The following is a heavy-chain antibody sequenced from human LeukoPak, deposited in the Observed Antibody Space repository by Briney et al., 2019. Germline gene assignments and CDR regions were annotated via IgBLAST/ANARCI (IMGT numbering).Heavy chain of an antibody. J-gene: IGHJ5*02. Sequence: SETLSLTCAVSGGSISSSSYYWDWIRQPPGKGLEWIGSLFYTGRTHYNPSLKTRGIISVDTSKNEFSLRLISVTAADTAVYYCATRRILTGFDPWGQGTLVTVSS. D-gene: IGHD3-9*01. V-gene: IGHV4-39*07. CDR3: ATRRILTGFDP. CDR1: GGSISSSSYY. CDR2: LFYTGRT.